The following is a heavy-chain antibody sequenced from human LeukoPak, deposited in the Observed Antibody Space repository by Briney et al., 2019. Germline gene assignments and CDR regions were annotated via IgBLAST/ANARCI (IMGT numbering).Heavy chain of an antibody. J-gene: IGHJ4*02. CDR2: IYYSGST. CDR1: GGSIGSSSYY. Sequence: PSETLSLTCTVSGGSIGSSSYYWGWIRQPPGKGLEWIGNIYYSGSTYYNPSLKSRVTISADTSRNQFSLELRSVTAADTAVYYCARPTGYTNSFHYFDNWGQGTLVTVSS. D-gene: IGHD6-13*01. CDR3: ARPTGYTNSFHYFDN. V-gene: IGHV4-39*01.